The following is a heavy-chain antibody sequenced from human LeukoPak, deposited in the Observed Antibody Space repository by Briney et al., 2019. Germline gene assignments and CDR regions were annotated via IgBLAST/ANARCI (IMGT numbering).Heavy chain of an antibody. J-gene: IGHJ5*02. Sequence: GASVKVSCKASGGTFSSYAISWVRQAPGQGLEWMGGIIPIFGTANYAQKFQGRVTITTDESTSTAYMELSSLRSEDTAVYYCARIGSGNPDGGFDPWGQGTLVTVSS. CDR1: GGTFSSYA. CDR3: ARIGSGNPDGGFDP. D-gene: IGHD3-3*01. V-gene: IGHV1-69*05. CDR2: IIPIFGTA.